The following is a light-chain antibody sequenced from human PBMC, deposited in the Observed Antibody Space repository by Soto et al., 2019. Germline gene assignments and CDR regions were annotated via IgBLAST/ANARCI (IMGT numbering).Light chain of an antibody. CDR1: QSVLHSNGYNY. J-gene: IGKJ1*01. CDR3: QQYNSKVWT. V-gene: IGKV1-5*03. Sequence: MTQSPLSLPVTPGEPASIAGRASQSVLHSNGYNYLAWYQQKPGKAPKLLIYKASSLESGVPSRFSGSGSGTEFTLTISSLQPDDFATYYCQQYNSKVWTFGQGTKVDIK. CDR2: KAS.